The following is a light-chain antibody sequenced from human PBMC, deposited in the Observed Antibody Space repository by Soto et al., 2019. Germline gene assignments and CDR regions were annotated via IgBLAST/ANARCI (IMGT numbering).Light chain of an antibody. CDR2: RNN. J-gene: IGLJ3*02. V-gene: IGLV1-47*01. CDR1: SSNIGSNY. Sequence: QSVLTQPPSASGTPGQRVTISCSGSSSNIGSNYVYWYQQLPGTAPKLLIYRNNQRPSGVPDRFSGSKSGTSASLAISGLRSEEEADYYCEAWDDSLSGRGVFGGGTQLPVL. CDR3: EAWDDSLSGRGV.